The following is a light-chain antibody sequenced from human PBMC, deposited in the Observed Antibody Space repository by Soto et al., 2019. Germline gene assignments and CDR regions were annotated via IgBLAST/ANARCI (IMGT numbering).Light chain of an antibody. CDR2: AAS. J-gene: IGKJ4*01. CDR1: QSISSY. Sequence: DIQMTQSPSSLSASVGDRVTITCRASQSISSYLNWYQQKPGKAPKFLIYAASSLQSGVPSRFSGSGSGIDFTLTISSLHPEDFATYYCKQSYSTPLTFGGGTKVDIK. V-gene: IGKV1-39*01. CDR3: KQSYSTPLT.